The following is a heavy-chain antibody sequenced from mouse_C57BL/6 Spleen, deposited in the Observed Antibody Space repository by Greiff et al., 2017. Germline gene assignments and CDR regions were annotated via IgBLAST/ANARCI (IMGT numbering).Heavy chain of an antibody. Sequence: QVQLQQSGPELVKPGASVKISCKASGYAFSSSWMNWVKQRPGKGLEWIGRIYPGDGDTNYNGKFKGKATLPADKSSSTAYMQLSSLTSEDSAVYFCAREAYYSNYGDWFAYWGQGTLVTVSA. J-gene: IGHJ3*01. V-gene: IGHV1-82*01. CDR2: IYPGDGDT. D-gene: IGHD2-5*01. CDR3: AREAYYSNYGDWFAY. CDR1: GYAFSSSW.